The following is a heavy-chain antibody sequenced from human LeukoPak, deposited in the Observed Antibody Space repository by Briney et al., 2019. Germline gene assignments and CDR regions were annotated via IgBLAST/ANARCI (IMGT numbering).Heavy chain of an antibody. CDR3: ARQPASFASGSLYYFDY. D-gene: IGHD3-10*01. CDR1: GVSIISSGSY. CDR2: IYSGGST. J-gene: IGHJ4*02. Sequence: SETLSLTCTVSGVSIISSGSYWAWIRQPPGKGLEWIGSIYSGGSTYYNPSLKTRVTTSVDTSKNQFSLKLNSVTAADTAAYYCARQPASFASGSLYYFDYWGQGALVTVSS. V-gene: IGHV4-39*01.